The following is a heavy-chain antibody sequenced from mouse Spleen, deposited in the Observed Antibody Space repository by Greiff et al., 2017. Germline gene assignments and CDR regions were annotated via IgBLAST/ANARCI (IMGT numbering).Heavy chain of an antibody. Sequence: QVQLQQPGAELVRPGSSVKLSCKASGYTFTSYWMHWVKQRPIQGLEWTGNIDPSDSETHYNQKFKDKATLTVDKSSSTAYMQLSSLTSEDSAVYYCARWVPYYFDYWGQGTTLTVSS. V-gene: IGHV1-52*01. CDR2: IDPSDSET. D-gene: IGHD2-14*01. J-gene: IGHJ2*01. CDR3: ARWVPYYFDY. CDR1: GYTFTSYW.